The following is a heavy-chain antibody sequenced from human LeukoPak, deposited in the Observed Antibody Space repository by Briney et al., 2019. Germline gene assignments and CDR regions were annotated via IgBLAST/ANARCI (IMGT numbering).Heavy chain of an antibody. D-gene: IGHD3-3*01. V-gene: IGHV1-8*01. CDR2: MNPNSGNT. Sequence: ASVKVSCKASGYIFTSYDINWVRQDTGQGLEWMGWMNPNSGNTGYAQKFQGRVTMTRNTSISTAYMELSSLRSEDTAVYYCARSTVYDFWSGYYGYYYYMDVWGKGTTVTVSS. CDR1: GYIFTSYD. CDR3: ARSTVYDFWSGYYGYYYYMDV. J-gene: IGHJ6*03.